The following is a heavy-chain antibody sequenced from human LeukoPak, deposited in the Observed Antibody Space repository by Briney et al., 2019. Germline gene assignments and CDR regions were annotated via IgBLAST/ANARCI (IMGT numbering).Heavy chain of an antibody. CDR2: IYYGGST. CDR1: GGSFSDYY. D-gene: IGHD3-22*01. Sequence: SETLSLTCAVYGGSFSDYYWSWIRQPPGKGLEWIGSIYYGGSTDYNPSLKSRVIISVDTSKNQFSLKLSSVTAADTAVYYCARDRFDDSNGCYYHSYYYMNVWGKGTTVTVSS. CDR3: ARDRFDDSNGCYYHSYYYMNV. J-gene: IGHJ6*03. V-gene: IGHV4-34*01.